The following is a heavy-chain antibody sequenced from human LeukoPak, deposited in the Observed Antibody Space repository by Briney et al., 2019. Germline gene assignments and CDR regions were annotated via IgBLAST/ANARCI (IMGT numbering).Heavy chain of an antibody. V-gene: IGHV3-48*04. CDR3: AKVVVPAAMGGSSPYNWFDP. CDR1: GFTFSSYS. J-gene: IGHJ5*02. CDR2: ISSSSSTI. Sequence: GGSLRLSCAASGFTFSSYSMNWVRQAPGKGLEWVSYISSSSSTIYYADSVKGRFTISRDNAKNSLYLQMNSLRAEDTAVYYCAKVVVPAAMGGSSPYNWFDPWGQGTLVTVSS. D-gene: IGHD2-2*01.